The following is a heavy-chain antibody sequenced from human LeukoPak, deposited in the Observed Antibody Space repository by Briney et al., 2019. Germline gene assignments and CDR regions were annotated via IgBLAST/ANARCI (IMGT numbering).Heavy chain of an antibody. CDR1: GGSISTNY. D-gene: IGHD3-10*01. Sequence: SETLSLTCTVFGGSISTNYWSWIRQPPGKGLEWIGYIYYSGSTNYNPSLKSRVTISVDTSKNQFSLKLSSATAADTAVYYCARHDGTYYYGSGSYYTSPLRYWGQGTLVTVSS. CDR2: IYYSGST. J-gene: IGHJ4*02. CDR3: ARHDGTYYYGSGSYYTSPLRY. V-gene: IGHV4-59*08.